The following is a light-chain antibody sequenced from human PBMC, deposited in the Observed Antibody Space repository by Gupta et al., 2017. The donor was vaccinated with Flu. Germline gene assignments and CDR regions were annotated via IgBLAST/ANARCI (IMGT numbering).Light chain of an antibody. CDR1: QSISSW. J-gene: IGKJ1*01. V-gene: IGKV1-5*03. CDR3: QQDNSFSWT. CDR2: KAS. Sequence: PSTLSASIGDRVTITCRASQSISSWLVWYQQKPGKAPKLLIYKASSLESGVPSRFSGSGSGTEFTLTISSLQPDDFATYYCQQDNSFSWTFGQGTKVEIK.